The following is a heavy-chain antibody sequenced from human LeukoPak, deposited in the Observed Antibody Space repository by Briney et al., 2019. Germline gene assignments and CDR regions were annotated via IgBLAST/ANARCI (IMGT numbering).Heavy chain of an antibody. V-gene: IGHV3-66*03. D-gene: IGHD1-26*01. J-gene: IGHJ4*02. CDR1: GFTVSSNY. CDR3: ASGTIVGARGADN. Sequence: GGSLRLSCAASGFTVSSNYMSWVRQAPGKGLEWVSVIYSCGSTYYADSVKGRFTISRDNANNLLYLQMNSLRAEDTAVYYCASGTIVGARGADNWGQGTLVTVSS. CDR2: IYSCGST.